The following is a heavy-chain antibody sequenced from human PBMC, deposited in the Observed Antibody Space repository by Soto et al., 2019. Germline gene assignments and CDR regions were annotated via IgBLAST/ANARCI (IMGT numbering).Heavy chain of an antibody. Sequence: GGSLRLSCAASGFTFSSYDMHWVRQATGKGLEWVSAIGTAGDTYYPGSVKGRFTISRENGKNSLYLQMNSLRAGDTAVYYCARGPVDYCYYYMDVWGKGTTVTVSS. V-gene: IGHV3-13*01. CDR1: GFTFSSYD. CDR2: IGTAGDT. J-gene: IGHJ6*03. D-gene: IGHD2-2*01. CDR3: ARGPVDYCYYYMDV.